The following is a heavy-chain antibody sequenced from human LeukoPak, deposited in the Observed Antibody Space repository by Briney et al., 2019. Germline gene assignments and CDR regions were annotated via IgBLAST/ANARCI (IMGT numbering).Heavy chain of an antibody. CDR2: ISYDGSNK. J-gene: IGHJ5*02. CDR1: GFTFSSYA. V-gene: IGHV3-30-3*01. D-gene: IGHD6-19*01. Sequence: GGSLRLSCAASGFTFSSYAMHWVRQAPGKGLEWVAVISYDGSNKYYADSVKGRFTISRDNSKNTLYLQMNSLRTDDTAVYYCARGDKAVAFDWFDPWGQGTLVSVSS. CDR3: ARGDKAVAFDWFDP.